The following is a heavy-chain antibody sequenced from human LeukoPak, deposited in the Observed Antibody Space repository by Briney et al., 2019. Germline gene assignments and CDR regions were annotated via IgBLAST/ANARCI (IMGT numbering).Heavy chain of an antibody. CDR2: INPNSGGT. CDR1: GYTFTGYY. V-gene: IGHV1-2*02. D-gene: IGHD2-21*02. J-gene: IGHJ4*02. Sequence: GASVKVSCKASGYTFTGYYMHWVRQAPGQGLEWMEWINPNSGGTNYAQKFQGRVTMTRDTSISTAYMELSRLRSDDTAVYYCARLAYCGGDCYYYFDYWGQGTLVTVSS. CDR3: ARLAYCGGDCYYYFDY.